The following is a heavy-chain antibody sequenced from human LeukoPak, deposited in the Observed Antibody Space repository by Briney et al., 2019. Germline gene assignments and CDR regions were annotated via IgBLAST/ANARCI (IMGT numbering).Heavy chain of an antibody. CDR2: ISGSGGST. J-gene: IGHJ3*02. CDR3: AKDRPPPLGIPAARADAFDI. CDR1: GFTFSSYA. Sequence: QTGGSLRLSCAASGFTFSSYAMSWVRQAPGKGLEWVSAISGSGGSTYYADSVKGRFTISRDNSKNTLYLQMNSLRAEDTAVYYCAKDRPPPLGIPAARADAFDIWGQGTMVTVSS. V-gene: IGHV3-23*01. D-gene: IGHD2-2*01.